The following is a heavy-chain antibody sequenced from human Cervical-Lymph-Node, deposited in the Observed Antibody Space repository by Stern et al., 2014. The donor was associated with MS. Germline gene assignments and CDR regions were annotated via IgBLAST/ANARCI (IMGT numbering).Heavy chain of an antibody. D-gene: IGHD3-10*01. CDR2: ISTNTGHQ. CDR3: ATQSASGFGVSPTAY. J-gene: IGHJ4*02. Sequence: VQLVQSGSEQKKPGASVKVSCKASGYSFTTSAMNWVRQAPGKGLEWMGWISTNTGHQLYAQGFTGRFVFSLDTSSNTAYLDIRSLRTNDTAMYFCATQSASGFGVSPTAYWGQGTLVTVSS. CDR1: GYSFTTSA. V-gene: IGHV7-4-1*02.